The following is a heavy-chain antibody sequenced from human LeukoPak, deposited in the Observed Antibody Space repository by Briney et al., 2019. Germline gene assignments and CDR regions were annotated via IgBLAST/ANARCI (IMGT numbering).Heavy chain of an antibody. D-gene: IGHD3-22*01. V-gene: IGHV4-59*12. CDR3: ARGLDYYYDSSAVDY. J-gene: IGHJ4*02. Sequence: PSETLSLICTVSGGSINSYYWRWIRQPPGKGLEWIGYIYYSGSTNYNPSLKSRVTISVDTSKNQFSLKLSSVTAADTAVYYCARGLDYYYDSSAVDYWGQGTLVTVSS. CDR2: IYYSGST. CDR1: GGSINSYY.